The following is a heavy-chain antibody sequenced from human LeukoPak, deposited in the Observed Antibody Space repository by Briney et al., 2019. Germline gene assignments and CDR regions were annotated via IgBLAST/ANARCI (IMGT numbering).Heavy chain of an antibody. Sequence: GGSLRLSCAASGFRLGSYWMTWVRQAPGKGLEWVANIKQDGRTAYCVDSVKGRFTISRDNAKNSLYLQMNRLRVEDTAVYYCASDPPWENDAFDIWGQGTMVTVSS. CDR1: GFRLGSYW. CDR2: IKQDGRTA. J-gene: IGHJ3*02. CDR3: ASDPPWENDAFDI. V-gene: IGHV3-7*01. D-gene: IGHD1-26*01.